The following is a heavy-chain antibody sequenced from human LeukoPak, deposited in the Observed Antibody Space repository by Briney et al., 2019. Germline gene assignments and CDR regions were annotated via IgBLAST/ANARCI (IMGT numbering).Heavy chain of an antibody. CDR2: ISWNSGSI. D-gene: IGHD6-19*01. Sequence: GRSLRLSCAASGFTFDDYAMHWVRQAPGKGLEWVSGISWNSGSIGYADSVKGRFTISRDNAKNSLYLQMNNLRAEDTALYYCAKATLYSSGLLDYWGQGTLVTVSS. CDR3: AKATLYSSGLLDY. V-gene: IGHV3-9*01. J-gene: IGHJ4*02. CDR1: GFTFDDYA.